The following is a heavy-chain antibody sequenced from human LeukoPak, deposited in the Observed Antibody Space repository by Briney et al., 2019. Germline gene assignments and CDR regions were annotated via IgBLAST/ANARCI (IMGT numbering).Heavy chain of an antibody. Sequence: PSETLSLTCAVYGGSFSGYYWSWIRQPPGKGLEWIGEINHSGSTNYNPSLKSRVTISVDTSKNQFSLKLSSVTAADTAVYYCARGLRYCSSTSCYSEATLPADSTFDYWVQGTLVTVSS. CDR3: ARGLRYCSSTSCYSEATLPADSTFDY. CDR2: INHSGST. D-gene: IGHD2-2*01. V-gene: IGHV4-34*01. CDR1: GGSFSGYY. J-gene: IGHJ4*02.